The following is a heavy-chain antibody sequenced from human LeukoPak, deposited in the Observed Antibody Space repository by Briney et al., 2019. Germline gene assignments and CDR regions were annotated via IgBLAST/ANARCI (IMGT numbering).Heavy chain of an antibody. Sequence: GGSLRLSCAASGFTFSSFGMHWVRQAPGKGLEWVANIKQDGSEENYVDSVKGRFTISRGNAKNSLYLQMNSLRAEDTAVYYCASGLELDYWGRGTLVTVSS. V-gene: IGHV3-7*03. CDR1: GFTFSSFG. CDR3: ASGLELDY. CDR2: IKQDGSEE. J-gene: IGHJ4*02.